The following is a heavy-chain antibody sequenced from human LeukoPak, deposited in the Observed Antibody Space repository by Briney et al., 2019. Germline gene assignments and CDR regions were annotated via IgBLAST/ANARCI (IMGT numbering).Heavy chain of an antibody. CDR1: GYTFTNYD. D-gene: IGHD2-2*02. CDR2: MNPNSGNT. CDR3: ARGTPDCTSASCYNY. Sequence: GASVKVSCKASGYTFTNYDINWVRQATGQGLEWVGWMNPNSGNTGYTQKFQDRVTMTRDTSISTAYMELSSLTSEDTAMYYCARGTPDCTSASCYNYWGQGTLVTVSS. J-gene: IGHJ4*02. V-gene: IGHV1-8*02.